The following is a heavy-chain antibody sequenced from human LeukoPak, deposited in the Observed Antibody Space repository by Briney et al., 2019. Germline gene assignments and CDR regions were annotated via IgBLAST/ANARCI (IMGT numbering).Heavy chain of an antibody. CDR3: ARHHKLFFDAFDI. D-gene: IGHD1-14*01. J-gene: IGHJ3*02. V-gene: IGHV3-30*02. CDR1: GFTFSSYG. CDR2: IRYDGSNK. Sequence: GGSLRLSCAASGFTFSSYGMHWVRQAPGKGLEWVAFIRYDGSNKYYADSVKGRFTISRGNSKNTLYLQMNSLRAEDTAVYYCARHHKLFFDAFDIWGQGTMVTVSS.